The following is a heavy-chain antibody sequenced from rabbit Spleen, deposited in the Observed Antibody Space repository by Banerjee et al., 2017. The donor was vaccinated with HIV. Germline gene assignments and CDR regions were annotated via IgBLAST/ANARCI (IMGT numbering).Heavy chain of an antibody. CDR3: ARDAGTSFSTYGMDL. CDR2: IYAGSSGAT. D-gene: IGHD8-1*01. J-gene: IGHJ6*01. CDR1: GVSFSVSSY. V-gene: IGHV1S40*01. Sequence: QSLEESGGDLVKPGASLTLTCIASGVSFSVSSYMCWVRQAPGKGLEWIASIYAGSSGATYSATWAKGRFTISKTSSTTVTLQMTSLTVADTATYFCARDAGTSFSTYGMDLWGPGTLVTVS.